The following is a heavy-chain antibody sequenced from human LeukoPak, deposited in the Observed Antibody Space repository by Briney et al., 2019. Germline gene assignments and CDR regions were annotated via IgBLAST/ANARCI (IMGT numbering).Heavy chain of an antibody. CDR2: ISGHNGHT. CDR1: GYSFTSYG. V-gene: IGHV1-18*04. CDR3: ARGPGIAVAGVFDY. D-gene: IGHD6-19*01. Sequence: ASVKVSCKASGYSFTSYGINWVRQAPGQGLEWMGWISGHNGHTNYVQKMQGRVTMTTDTSTNTAYMELRNLTSDDTAVYYCARGPGIAVAGVFDYWGQGSLVTVSS. J-gene: IGHJ4*02.